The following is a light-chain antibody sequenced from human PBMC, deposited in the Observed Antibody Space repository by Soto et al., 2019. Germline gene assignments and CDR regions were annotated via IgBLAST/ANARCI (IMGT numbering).Light chain of an antibody. CDR3: QQSYSTLWT. J-gene: IGKJ1*01. Sequence: DIQMTQSPSSLSASVGDRVTITCRASQSISSYLNWDQQKPGKAPKLLIYAASSLKSGVPSRFSGSGSGTDFTLTNSSLQPEDFATYYRQQSYSTLWTFGQGTKVEIK. CDR1: QSISSY. V-gene: IGKV1-39*01. CDR2: AAS.